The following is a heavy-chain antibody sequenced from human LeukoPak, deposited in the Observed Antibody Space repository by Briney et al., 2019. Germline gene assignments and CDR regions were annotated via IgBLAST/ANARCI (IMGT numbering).Heavy chain of an antibody. V-gene: IGHV1-18*04. CDR2: ISAYNGNT. CDR1: GYTFTSYG. Sequence: ASVRVSCTASGYTFTSYGISWVRQAPGQGLEWMGWISAYNGNTNYAQKLQGRVTMTTDTSTSTACMELRSLRSADTAVYYCARVDSYGYRGTSDYWGQGTLVTVSS. J-gene: IGHJ4*02. CDR3: ARVDSYGYRGTSDY. D-gene: IGHD5-18*01.